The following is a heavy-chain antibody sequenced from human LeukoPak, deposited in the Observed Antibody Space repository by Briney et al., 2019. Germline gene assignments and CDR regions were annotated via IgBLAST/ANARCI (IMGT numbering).Heavy chain of an antibody. CDR3: ARDVWPDDYYFQN. J-gene: IGHJ1*01. Sequence: ASVKVSCKASGYTFTGNYIYWVRQAPGQGLEWMGRINPNSGDTNYAQQFQGRVTMTSDTSISTAFMELRRLRSDDTAVYFCARDVWPDDYYFQNWGQGTLVIVSS. CDR2: INPNSGDT. CDR1: GYTFTGNY. V-gene: IGHV1-2*02. D-gene: IGHD4-11*01.